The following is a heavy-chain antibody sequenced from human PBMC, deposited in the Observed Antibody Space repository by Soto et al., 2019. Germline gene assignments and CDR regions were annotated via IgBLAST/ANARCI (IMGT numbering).Heavy chain of an antibody. CDR2: IYYSGST. J-gene: IGHJ6*03. CDR1: GGSISSSSYY. D-gene: IGHD6-19*01. Sequence: QLQLQESGPGLVKPSETLSLTCTVSGGSISSSSYYWGWIRQPPGKGLEWIGSIYYSGSTYYNPSLKSRVTITVDTSKNQFSLKLSSVSAADTAVYYCARRMMGQWQYYYYYYMDVWGKGTTVTVSS. CDR3: ARRMMGQWQYYYYYYMDV. V-gene: IGHV4-39*01.